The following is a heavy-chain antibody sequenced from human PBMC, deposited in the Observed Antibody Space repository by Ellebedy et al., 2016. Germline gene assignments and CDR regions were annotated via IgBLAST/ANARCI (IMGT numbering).Heavy chain of an antibody. CDR2: IYHSGST. CDR3: IVVVVAASTDYFDY. J-gene: IGHJ4*02. D-gene: IGHD2-15*01. Sequence: SETLSLTCAVSGGSISSSNWWSWVRQPPGKGLEWIGEIYHSGSTNYNPSLKSRVTISVDKSKNQFSLKLSSVTAADTAVYYCIVVVVAASTDYFDYWGQGTLVTVSS. V-gene: IGHV4-4*02. CDR1: GGSISSSNW.